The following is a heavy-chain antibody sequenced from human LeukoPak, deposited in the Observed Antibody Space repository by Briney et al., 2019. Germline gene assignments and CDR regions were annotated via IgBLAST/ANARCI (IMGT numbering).Heavy chain of an antibody. D-gene: IGHD1-14*01. J-gene: IGHJ4*02. CDR2: ISSDGGGT. V-gene: IGHV3-64D*06. CDR1: GFIFTPYA. CDR3: VRYTDSSYPD. Sequence: GGSLRLSCSASGFIFTPYAMHWVRQAPGKGLEYVSAISSDGGGTYYTDSVKGRFTISRDNSRSTLYLQMSSLRPEDTAVYYCVRYTDSSYPDWGQGTLVTVSS.